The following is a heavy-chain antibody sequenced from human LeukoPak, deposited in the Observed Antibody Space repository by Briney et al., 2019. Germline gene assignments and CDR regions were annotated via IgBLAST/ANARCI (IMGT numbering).Heavy chain of an antibody. J-gene: IGHJ2*01. V-gene: IGHV3-23*01. CDR1: GFIFSNYW. D-gene: IGHD1-26*01. CDR3: AKFNSGSYLIYWYFDL. CDR2: ISGSGGST. Sequence: PGGSLRLSCAASGFIFSNYWMHWVRQAPGKGLEWVSAISGSGGSTYYADSVKGRFTISRDNSKNTLYLQMNSLRAEDTAVYYCAKFNSGSYLIYWYFDLWGRGTLVTVSS.